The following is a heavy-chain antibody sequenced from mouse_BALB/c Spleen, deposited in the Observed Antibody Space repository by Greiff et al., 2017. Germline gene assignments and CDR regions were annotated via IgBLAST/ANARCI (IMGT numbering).Heavy chain of an antibody. Sequence: EVHLVESGGGLVQPGGSLKLSCAASGFTFSSYTMSWVRQTPEKRLEWVAYISNGGGSTYYPDTVKGRYTISRDNAKNTLYLQMSSLKSEDTAMYYCARHEGYGNYVYCYFDVWGAGTTVTVSS. CDR2: ISNGGGST. CDR1: GFTFSSYT. D-gene: IGHD2-1*01. CDR3: ARHEGYGNYVYCYFDV. J-gene: IGHJ1*01. V-gene: IGHV5-12-2*01.